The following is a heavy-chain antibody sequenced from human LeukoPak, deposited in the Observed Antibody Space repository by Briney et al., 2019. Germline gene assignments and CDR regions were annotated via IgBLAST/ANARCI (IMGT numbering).Heavy chain of an antibody. CDR3: ARGLGKVVPGAILYYYYGMDV. CDR2: INHSGST. J-gene: IGHJ6*02. Sequence: PSETLSLTCAVYGVSFSGYYWSWIRQPPGKGLEWIGQINHSGSTNYNPSLKSRVTISVDTSKNLFTLKLSSVTAADTAVYYWARGLGKVVPGAILYYYYGMDVWGQGTMVTVSS. CDR1: GVSFSGYY. V-gene: IGHV4-34*01. D-gene: IGHD2-2*01.